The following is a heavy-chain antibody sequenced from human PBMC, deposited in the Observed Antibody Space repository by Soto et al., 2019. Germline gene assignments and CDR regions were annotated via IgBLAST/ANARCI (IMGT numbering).Heavy chain of an antibody. D-gene: IGHD1-26*01. J-gene: IGHJ6*02. CDR2: IDPSDSYT. Sequence: GESLKISCKGSGYSFTSYWISWVRQMPGKGLEWMGRIDPSDSYTNYSPSFQGHVTISADKSISTAYLQWSSLKASGTAMYYCARHTPSELDYYYYYGMDVWGQGTTVTVSS. CDR1: GYSFTSYW. V-gene: IGHV5-10-1*01. CDR3: ARHTPSELDYYYYYGMDV.